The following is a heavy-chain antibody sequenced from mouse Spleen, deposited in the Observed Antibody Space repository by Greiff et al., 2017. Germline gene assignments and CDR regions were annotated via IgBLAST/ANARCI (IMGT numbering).Heavy chain of an antibody. Sequence: QVQLKQPGAELVKPGASVKLSCKASGYTFTSYWMHWVKQRPGRGLEWIGRIDPNSGGTKYNEKLKSKATLTVDKPSSTAYMQLSSLTSEDSAVYYCARGDGYDSGVWFAYWGQGTLVTVSA. CDR2: IDPNSGGT. D-gene: IGHD2-2*01. CDR3: ARGDGYDSGVWFAY. J-gene: IGHJ3*01. V-gene: IGHV1-72*01. CDR1: GYTFTSYW.